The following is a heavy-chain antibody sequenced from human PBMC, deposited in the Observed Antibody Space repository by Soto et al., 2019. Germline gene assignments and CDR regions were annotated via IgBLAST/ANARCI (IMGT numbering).Heavy chain of an antibody. CDR2: IYYSGST. J-gene: IGHJ4*02. D-gene: IGHD2-2*01. V-gene: IGHV4-30-4*01. Sequence: SETLSLTCTVSGGSISSGDYYWSWIRQPPGKGLEWIGYIYYSGSTYYNPSLKSRVTISVDTSKNQFSLKLSSVTAADTAVYYCARDPGCSSTSCYLSLDYWGQGTLVTVSS. CDR1: GGSISSGDYY. CDR3: ARDPGCSSTSCYLSLDY.